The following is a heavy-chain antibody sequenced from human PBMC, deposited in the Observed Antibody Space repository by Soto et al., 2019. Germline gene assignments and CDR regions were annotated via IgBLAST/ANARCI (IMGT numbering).Heavy chain of an antibody. V-gene: IGHV3-30-3*01. CDR3: ARECRVDTAICGMDV. D-gene: IGHD5-18*01. J-gene: IGHJ6*02. CDR1: GFTFSSYA. Sequence: QVQLVESGGGVVQPGRSLRLSCAASGFTFSSYAMHWVRQAPGKGLEWVAVISYDGSNKYYADSVKGRFTISRDNSKNTLYLQMNSLRAEDTAVYYCARECRVDTAICGMDVWGQGTTVTVSS. CDR2: ISYDGSNK.